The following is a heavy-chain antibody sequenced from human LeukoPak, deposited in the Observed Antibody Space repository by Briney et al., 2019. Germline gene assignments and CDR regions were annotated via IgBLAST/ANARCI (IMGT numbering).Heavy chain of an antibody. J-gene: IGHJ6*03. Sequence: PSETLSLTCTVSGGSISSYYWSWIRQPAGKGLEWLGRIYTSGSTNYNPSLKSRVTISVDTSKNQFSLKLSSVTAADTAVYYCARVTNYYDSSGYPYYYYYYMDVWGKGTTVTVSS. CDR3: ARVTNYYDSSGYPYYYYYYMDV. CDR1: GGSISSYY. V-gene: IGHV4-4*07. CDR2: IYTSGST. D-gene: IGHD3-22*01.